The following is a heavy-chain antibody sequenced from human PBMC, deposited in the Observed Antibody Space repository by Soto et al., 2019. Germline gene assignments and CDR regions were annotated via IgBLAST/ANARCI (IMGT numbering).Heavy chain of an antibody. Sequence: SETLSLTCTVSGGSISSYYWSWIRQPPGKGLEWIGYIYYSGSTNYNPSLKSRVTISVDTSKNQFSLKLSSVTAADTAVYYCARNGWGTVTNHYYYYYMDVWGKGTTVTVSS. V-gene: IGHV4-59*08. D-gene: IGHD4-4*01. CDR2: IYYSGST. CDR3: ARNGWGTVTNHYYYYYMDV. J-gene: IGHJ6*03. CDR1: GGSISSYY.